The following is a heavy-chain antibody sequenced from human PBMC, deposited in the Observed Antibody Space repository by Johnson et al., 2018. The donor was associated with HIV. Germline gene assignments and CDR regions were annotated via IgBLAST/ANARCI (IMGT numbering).Heavy chain of an antibody. Sequence: MQLVESGGGLVKPGGSLRLSCAASGFTFDDYGMSWVRQAPGKGLEWVASIKQDGNESKYVASVKGRFTIARDNAKKFVFLQMNNLRGEDTAVYYCVSGVRMPYSAGWKAFDMWGHGTEVSVSS. V-gene: IGHV3-7*01. CDR1: GFTFDDYG. D-gene: IGHD5-12*01. CDR3: VSGVRMPYSAGWKAFDM. J-gene: IGHJ3*02. CDR2: IKQDGNES.